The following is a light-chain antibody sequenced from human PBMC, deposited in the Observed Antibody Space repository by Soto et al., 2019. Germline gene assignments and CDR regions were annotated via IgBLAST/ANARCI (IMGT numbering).Light chain of an antibody. J-gene: IGLJ1*01. CDR2: GAS. CDR3: CSYASTSPYV. Sequence: QAALTQPASVSGSPGQSITISCTGTSSDVGSYNYVSWYQQHPGKAPKLMIYGASKRPSGVSNRFSGSKSGNTASLTISGLQAEDEADYYCCSYASTSPYVFGTGTKLTVL. V-gene: IGLV2-23*01. CDR1: SSDVGSYNY.